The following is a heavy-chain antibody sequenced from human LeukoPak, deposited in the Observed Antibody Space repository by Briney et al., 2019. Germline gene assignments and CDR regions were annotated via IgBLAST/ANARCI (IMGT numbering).Heavy chain of an antibody. CDR2: IYYSGST. J-gene: IGHJ5*02. CDR3: ARVYAQRNWFDP. Sequence: PSETLSLTCTVSGGSISSGGYYWSRIRQHPGKGLEWIGYIYYSGSTYYNPSLKSRVTISVDTSKNQFSLKLSSVTAADTAIYYCARVYAQRNWFDPWGQGTLVTVSS. V-gene: IGHV4-31*03. D-gene: IGHD2-8*01. CDR1: GGSISSGGYY.